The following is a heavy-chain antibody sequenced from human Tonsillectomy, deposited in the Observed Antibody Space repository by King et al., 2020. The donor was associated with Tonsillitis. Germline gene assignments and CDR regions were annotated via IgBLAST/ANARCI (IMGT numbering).Heavy chain of an antibody. Sequence: VQLVESGGGLVWPGESLRLSCATSGFTFSHYDMNWVRQAPGQGLEWVSSITSSSTYIYYADSVKGRFTLSRDNAKNSLYLQMNSLRVEDTAVYYCAKDKGAAYFDSGRGAFDIWRQGTVVTVSS. D-gene: IGHD3-22*01. CDR1: GFTFSHYD. CDR3: AKDKGAAYFDSGRGAFDI. V-gene: IGHV3-21*01. J-gene: IGHJ3*02. CDR2: ITSSSTYI.